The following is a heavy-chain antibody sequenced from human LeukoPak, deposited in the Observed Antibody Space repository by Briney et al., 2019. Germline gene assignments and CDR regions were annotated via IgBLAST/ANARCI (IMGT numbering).Heavy chain of an antibody. Sequence: QPGGSLRLSCAASGFTFGSYGMSWVRQAPGKGLKWVSFISPSGDRTSNADSVEGRFTISRDNPRDTLYLQMNSLRDEDTAGYYCAIMHGYYDGSGYWVQWGQRTLVTVSS. V-gene: IGHV3-23*01. CDR1: GFTFGSYG. D-gene: IGHD3-22*01. CDR3: AIMHGYYDGSGYWVQ. J-gene: IGHJ4*02. CDR2: ISPSGDRT.